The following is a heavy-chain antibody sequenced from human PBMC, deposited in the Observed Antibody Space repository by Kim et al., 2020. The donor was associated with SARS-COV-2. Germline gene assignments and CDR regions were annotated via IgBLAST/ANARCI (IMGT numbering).Heavy chain of an antibody. V-gene: IGHV4-34*01. CDR3: ARGFILITGKRENWFAP. Sequence: KSRVTISADTSKNQFSLKLSSVAAADTAVYYCARGFILITGKRENWFAPWGQGTLVTVSS. J-gene: IGHJ5*02. D-gene: IGHD1-20*01.